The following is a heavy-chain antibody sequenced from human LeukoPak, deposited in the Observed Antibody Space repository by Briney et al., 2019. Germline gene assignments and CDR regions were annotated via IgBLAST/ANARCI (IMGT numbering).Heavy chain of an antibody. CDR3: ARAGHCTNGICYTADFDY. J-gene: IGHJ4*02. CDR2: INSDGSST. CDR1: GFTFSSYW. V-gene: IGHV3-74*01. Sequence: GGSLRLSCAASGFTFSSYWMHWVRQAPGKGLVWVSRINSDGSSTSYADSVKGRFTISRDNAKNTLYLQMNSLRAEDTAVYYCARAGHCTNGICYTADFDYWGQGTLVTVSS. D-gene: IGHD2-8*01.